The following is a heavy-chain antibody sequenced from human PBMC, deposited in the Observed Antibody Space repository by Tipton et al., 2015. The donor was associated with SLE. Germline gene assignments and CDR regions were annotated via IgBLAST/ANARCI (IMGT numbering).Heavy chain of an antibody. V-gene: IGHV4-34*01. CDR2: INHSGST. Sequence: LRLSCAVYGGSFSGYYWSWIRQPPGKGLEWIGEINHSGSTNYNPSLKSRVTISVDTSKNQFSLKLSSVTAADTAVYYCARVAWAGCSSTSCYIPPDYWGQGTLVTVSS. J-gene: IGHJ4*02. CDR1: GGSFSGYY. CDR3: ARVAWAGCSSTSCYIPPDY. D-gene: IGHD2-2*02.